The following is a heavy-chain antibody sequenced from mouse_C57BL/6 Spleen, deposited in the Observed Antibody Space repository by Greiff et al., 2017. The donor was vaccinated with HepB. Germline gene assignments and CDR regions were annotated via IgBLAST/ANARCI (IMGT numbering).Heavy chain of an antibody. Sequence: VKLQQPGAELVMPGASVKLSCKASGYTFTSYWMHWVKQRPGQGLEWIGEIDPSDSYTNYNQKFKGKSTLTVDKSSSTAYMQLSSLTSEDSAVYYCAAYYSNYDYWGQGTTLTVSS. J-gene: IGHJ2*01. D-gene: IGHD2-5*01. CDR1: GYTFTSYW. V-gene: IGHV1-69*01. CDR2: IDPSDSYT. CDR3: AAYYSNYDY.